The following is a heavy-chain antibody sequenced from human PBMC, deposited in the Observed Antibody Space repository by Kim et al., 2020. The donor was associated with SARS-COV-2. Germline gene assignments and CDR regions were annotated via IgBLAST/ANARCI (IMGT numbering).Heavy chain of an antibody. V-gene: IGHV3-23*01. Sequence: GGSLRLSCAASGFTFSSYAMSWVRQAPGKGLEWVSAISGSGGSTYYADSVKGRFTISRDNSKNTLYLQMNSLRAEDTAVYYCAKDCPPFKAVRQYNWFDPWGQGTLVTVSS. D-gene: IGHD3-10*01. CDR1: GFTFSSYA. J-gene: IGHJ5*02. CDR2: ISGSGGST. CDR3: AKDCPPFKAVRQYNWFDP.